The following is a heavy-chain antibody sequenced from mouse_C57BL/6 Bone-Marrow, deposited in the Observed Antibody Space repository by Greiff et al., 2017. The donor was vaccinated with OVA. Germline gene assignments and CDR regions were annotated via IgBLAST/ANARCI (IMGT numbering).Heavy chain of an antibody. V-gene: IGHV1-18*01. CDR1: GYTFTDYN. Sequence: EVQLVESGPELVKPGASVKIPCKASGYTFTDYNMDWVKQSHGKSLEWIGDINPNNGGTIYNQKFKGKATLTVDKSSSTAYMELRSLTSEDTAVYYCARNYGYERGFYFDYWGQGTTLTVSS. CDR3: ARNYGYERGFYFDY. CDR2: INPNNGGT. D-gene: IGHD2-2*01. J-gene: IGHJ2*01.